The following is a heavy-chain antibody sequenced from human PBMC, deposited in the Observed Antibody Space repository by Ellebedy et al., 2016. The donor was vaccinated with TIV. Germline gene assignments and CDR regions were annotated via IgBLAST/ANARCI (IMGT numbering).Heavy chain of an antibody. CDR1: GFTFSSYG. Sequence: GESLKISXAASGFTFSSYGMHWVRQAPGKGLEWVANIKQDGSEKYYVDSVKGRFTISRDNAKNSLYLQMNSLRAEDTALYYCAKEGPILWTEGFDYWGQGTLVTVSS. CDR3: AKEGPILWTEGFDY. V-gene: IGHV3-7*03. D-gene: IGHD3-10*01. CDR2: IKQDGSEK. J-gene: IGHJ4*02.